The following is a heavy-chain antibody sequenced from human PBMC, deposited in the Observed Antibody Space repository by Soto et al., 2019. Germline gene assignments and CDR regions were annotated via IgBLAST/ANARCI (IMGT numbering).Heavy chain of an antibody. V-gene: IGHV4-34*01. CDR2: INHSGST. J-gene: IGHJ4*02. CDR1: GGSFSGYY. CDR3: GIWYGNPWPTF. Sequence: PSETLSLTCAVYGGSFSGYYWSWIRQPPGKGLEWIGEINHSGSTNYNPSLKSRVTISVDTSKNQFSLKLTSVTVADTAVYYCGIWYGNPWPTFGGEEPPVPVSS. D-gene: IGHD3-10*01.